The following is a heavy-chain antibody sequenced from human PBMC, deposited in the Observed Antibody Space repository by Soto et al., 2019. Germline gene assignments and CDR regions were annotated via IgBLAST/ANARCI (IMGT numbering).Heavy chain of an antibody. J-gene: IGHJ6*02. Sequence: GGSLRLSCAASGFTFSSYGMHWVRQAPGKGLEWVAVISYDGSNKYYADSVKGRLTISRDNSKNTLYLQMNSLRAEDTAVYYCAKDWAAELLGGYYYYYGMDVWGQGTTVTVSS. CDR3: AKDWAAELLGGYYYYYGMDV. CDR1: GFTFSSYG. V-gene: IGHV3-30*18. D-gene: IGHD6-13*01. CDR2: ISYDGSNK.